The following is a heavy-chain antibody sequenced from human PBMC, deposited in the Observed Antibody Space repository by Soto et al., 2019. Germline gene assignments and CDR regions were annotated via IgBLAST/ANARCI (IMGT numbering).Heavy chain of an antibody. Sequence: SEPWSLGCTFSGGSISSDYRSWIRQPPGKGLGWIGYIYYSGRTNYNPSLKSRVTISVDTSKNHFSLKLSSVTAAATAVYYFPRDLHGYSYCSDYYYGMDVWGQGTTDT. CDR2: IYYSGRT. CDR3: PRDLHGYSYCSDYYYGMDV. V-gene: IGHV4-59*01. J-gene: IGHJ6*02. CDR1: GGSISSDY. D-gene: IGHD5-18*01.